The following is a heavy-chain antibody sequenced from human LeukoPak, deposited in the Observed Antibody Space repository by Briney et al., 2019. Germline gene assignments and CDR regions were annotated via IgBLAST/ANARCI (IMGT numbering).Heavy chain of an antibody. CDR2: IRYDGSNK. J-gene: IGHJ4*02. Sequence: GGSLGLSCAASGFTFSSYSMNWVRQAPGKGLEWVAFIRYDGSNKYYADSVKGRFTISRDNSKNTLYLQMNSLRAEDTAVYYCAKDRRIWFGELLSPGAYWGQGTLVTVSS. D-gene: IGHD3-10*01. V-gene: IGHV3-30*02. CDR1: GFTFSSYS. CDR3: AKDRRIWFGELLSPGAY.